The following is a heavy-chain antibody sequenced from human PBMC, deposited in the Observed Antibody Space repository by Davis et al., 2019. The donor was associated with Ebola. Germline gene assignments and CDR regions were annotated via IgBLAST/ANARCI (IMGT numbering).Heavy chain of an antibody. CDR2: ISYDGSNK. V-gene: IGHV3-30-3*01. CDR1: GFTFSSYA. D-gene: IGHD5-12*01. Sequence: GGSLRLSCAASGFTFSSYAMHWVRQAPGKGLEWVAVISYDGSNKYYADSVKGRFTISRDNSKNTLYLQMNSLRAEDTAVYYCARGGYSGYPLVRWGQGTLVTVSS. J-gene: IGHJ4*02. CDR3: ARGGYSGYPLVR.